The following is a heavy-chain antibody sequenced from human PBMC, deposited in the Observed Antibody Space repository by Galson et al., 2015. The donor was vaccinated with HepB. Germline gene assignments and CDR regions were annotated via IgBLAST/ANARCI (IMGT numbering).Heavy chain of an antibody. CDR2: VYYSDSGNT. V-gene: IGHV4-59*01. CDR1: GDSMNSYY. D-gene: IGHD3-22*01. Sequence: LSLTCTVSGDSMNSYYWSWIRQTPGKGLKGLEWIGYVYYSDSGNTNYNPSLKSRVTISVDTSKNQFSLNLNSMTAADTAVYYCARGGTMMQIWGQGTMVTVSS. J-gene: IGHJ3*02. CDR3: ARGGTMMQI.